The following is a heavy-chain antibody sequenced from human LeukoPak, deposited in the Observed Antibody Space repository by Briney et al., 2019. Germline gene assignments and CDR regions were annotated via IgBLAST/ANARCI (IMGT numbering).Heavy chain of an antibody. CDR1: GGSFSGYY. J-gene: IGHJ4*02. V-gene: IGHV4-34*01. CDR2: INHSGST. Sequence: SETLSLTCAVYGGSFSGYYWSWIRQPPGKGLEWIGEINHSGSTNYNLSLKSRVTISVDTSKNQFSLKLSSVTAADTAVYYCARGSWRASLSRRSGYDPVGFDYWGQGTLVTVSS. CDR3: ARGSWRASLSRRSGYDPVGFDY. D-gene: IGHD5-12*01.